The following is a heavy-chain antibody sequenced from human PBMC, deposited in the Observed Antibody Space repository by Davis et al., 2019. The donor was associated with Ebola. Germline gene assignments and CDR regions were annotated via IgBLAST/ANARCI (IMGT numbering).Heavy chain of an antibody. Sequence: PGGSLRLSCAASGFTFSSYAMSWVRQAPGKGLEWVSAISGSGGSTYYADSVKGRFTISRDNSKNTLYLQMNSLRAEDTAVYYCAQPVQLWLSSTLAVDYWGQGTLVTVSS. CDR2: ISGSGGST. D-gene: IGHD5-18*01. CDR3: AQPVQLWLSSTLAVDY. CDR1: GFTFSSYA. J-gene: IGHJ4*02. V-gene: IGHV3-23*01.